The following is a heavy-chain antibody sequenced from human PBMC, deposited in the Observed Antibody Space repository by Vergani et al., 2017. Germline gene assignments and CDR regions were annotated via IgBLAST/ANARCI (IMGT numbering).Heavy chain of an antibody. D-gene: IGHD3-22*01. CDR1: GYSFTNYW. CDR3: AGRYGRDSSGSKYFDY. V-gene: IGHV5-51*01. CDR2: IHPADSDT. Sequence: EVQLVQSGAEVKKPGESLKISCQISGYSFTNYWIGWVRQMPGKGLEWMGIIHPADSDTRYSPSFQGQVTISVDKSISTAYLQRSSLRASDSAMYYCAGRYGRDSSGSKYFDYWGQGTLVTVSS. J-gene: IGHJ4*02.